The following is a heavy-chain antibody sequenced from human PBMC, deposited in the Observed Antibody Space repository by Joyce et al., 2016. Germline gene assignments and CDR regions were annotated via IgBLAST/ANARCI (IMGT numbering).Heavy chain of an antibody. Sequence: EVQLVESGGVVVQPGGSLRLSCAASGFTFDDYTMHWVRQAAGKGLEWVLLVSLDGGRTYYADSGKGRFASSRENSKNSLDLQMNSLRTEETALYYCAKDRGGFGVVISSYLDYWGQGTLVTVSS. J-gene: IGHJ4*02. CDR1: GFTFDDYT. V-gene: IGHV3-43*01. CDR3: AKDRGGFGVVISSYLDY. D-gene: IGHD3-3*01. CDR2: VSLDGGRT.